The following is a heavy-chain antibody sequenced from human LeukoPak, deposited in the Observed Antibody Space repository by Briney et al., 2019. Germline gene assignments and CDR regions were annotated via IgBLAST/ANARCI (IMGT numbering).Heavy chain of an antibody. CDR3: ARRNYGGGFDY. D-gene: IGHD1-7*01. CDR2: IYHSGST. J-gene: IGHJ4*02. CDR1: GYSISSGYY. V-gene: IGHV4-38-2*01. Sequence: SETLSLTCAVSGYSISSGYYWGWIRRPPGKGLEWIGSIYHSGSTYYNPSLKSRVTISVDTSKNQFSLKLSSVTAADTAVYYCARRNYGGGFDYWGQGTLVTVSS.